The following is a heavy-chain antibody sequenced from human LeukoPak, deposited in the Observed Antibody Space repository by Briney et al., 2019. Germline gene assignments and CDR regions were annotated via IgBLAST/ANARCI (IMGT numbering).Heavy chain of an antibody. D-gene: IGHD4-17*01. J-gene: IGHJ3*02. CDR1: GFTVSSNY. CDR3: AKGRATVTTRVFDI. CDR2: ISWNSGSI. V-gene: IGHV3-9*01. Sequence: GGSLRLSCAASGFTVSSNYMSWVRQAPGKGLEWVSGISWNSGSIGYADSVKGRFTISRDNAKNSLYLQMNSLRAEDTALYYCAKGRATVTTRVFDIWGQGTMVTVSS.